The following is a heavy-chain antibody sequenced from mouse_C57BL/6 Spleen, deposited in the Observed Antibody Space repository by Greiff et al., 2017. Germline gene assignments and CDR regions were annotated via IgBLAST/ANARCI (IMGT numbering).Heavy chain of an antibody. D-gene: IGHD1-3*01. CDR2: ISPNSGST. Sequence: QVQLQQPGAELVKPGASVKLSCKASGYTFTSYWMHWVKQRPGQGLEWIGMISPNSGSTNYNEKFKSKATLTVDKSSSTAYMHISSLTSEDSAVYDCARDDDRSSSMDYWGQGTSVTVSS. V-gene: IGHV1-64*01. J-gene: IGHJ4*01. CDR1: GYTFTSYW. CDR3: ARDDDRSSSMDY.